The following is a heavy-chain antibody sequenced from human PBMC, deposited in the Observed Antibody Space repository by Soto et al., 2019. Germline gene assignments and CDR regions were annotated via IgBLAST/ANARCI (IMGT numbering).Heavy chain of an antibody. CDR3: AKSLGDWNDDGYFDY. V-gene: IGHV3-30*18. CDR2: ISYDGSNK. J-gene: IGHJ4*02. Sequence: PGGSLRLSCAASGFTFSSYGMHRVRQAPGKGLEWVAVISYDGSNKYYADYVRGRFTISRDNSKNTLYLQMNSLRAEDTDVYYCAKSLGDWNDDGYFDYWGQGTLVTVSS. D-gene: IGHD1-1*01. CDR1: GFTFSSYG.